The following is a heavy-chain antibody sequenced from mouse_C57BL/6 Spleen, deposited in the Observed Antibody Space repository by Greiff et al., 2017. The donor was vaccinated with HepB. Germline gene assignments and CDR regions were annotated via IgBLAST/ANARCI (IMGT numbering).Heavy chain of an antibody. D-gene: IGHD1-1*01. CDR3: GRPPYGRSTSYYYAMDY. Sequence: EVHLVESGGGLVKPGGSLKLSCAASGFTFSDYGMHWVRQAPEKGLEWVAYISSGSSTIYYADTVKGRFTISRDNAKNTLFLQMTSLRSEDTAMYYCGRPPYGRSTSYYYAMDYWGQGTSVTVSS. J-gene: IGHJ4*01. V-gene: IGHV5-17*01. CDR1: GFTFSDYG. CDR2: ISSGSSTI.